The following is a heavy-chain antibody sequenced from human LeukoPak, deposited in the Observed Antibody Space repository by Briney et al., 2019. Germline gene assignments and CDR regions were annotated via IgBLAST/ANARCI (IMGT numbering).Heavy chain of an antibody. CDR3: ARGPRPRYCSSTSCYGVHYYYYYMDV. CDR1: GGSFSGYY. V-gene: IGHV4-34*01. D-gene: IGHD2-2*01. Sequence: PSETLSLTCAVYGGSFSGYYWSWIRQPPGKGLEWIGEINHSGSTNYNPSLKSRVTISVDTSKNQFSLKLSSVTAADTAVYYCARGPRPRYCSSTSCYGVHYYYYYMDVWGKGTTVTVSS. CDR2: INHSGST. J-gene: IGHJ6*03.